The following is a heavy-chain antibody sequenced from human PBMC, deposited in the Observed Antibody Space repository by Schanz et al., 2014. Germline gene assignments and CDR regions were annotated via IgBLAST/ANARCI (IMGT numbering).Heavy chain of an antibody. Sequence: EVQLLESGRGLVEPGGSLRLSCATSGFSLDIFAVSWVRQAPGKGLEWVSYVSRSTPDIYYADSVKGRFTISRDSSKNTLYLQMNSLRPEDTAIYYCAKNQYDDVDLSSFYFDFWGQGTLVTVSS. CDR1: GFSLDIFA. D-gene: IGHD3-10*02. J-gene: IGHJ4*02. CDR2: VSRSTPDI. CDR3: AKNQYDDVDLSSFYFDF. V-gene: IGHV3-23*01.